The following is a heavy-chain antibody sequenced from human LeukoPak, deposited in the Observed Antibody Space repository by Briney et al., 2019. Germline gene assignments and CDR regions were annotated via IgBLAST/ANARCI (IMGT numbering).Heavy chain of an antibody. Sequence: AGGSLRLSCAASGFTFSSYGMNWLRQAPGKGLEWVSTISGSGSSTYYPDSVKGRFTISRNSSKNTLYLQINSLRSEGTAVYYCAKEPGGAVFGEMDYWGQGTLVTVSS. D-gene: IGHD3-10*02. V-gene: IGHV3-23*01. CDR2: ISGSGSST. CDR1: GFTFSSYG. CDR3: AKEPGGAVFGEMDY. J-gene: IGHJ4*02.